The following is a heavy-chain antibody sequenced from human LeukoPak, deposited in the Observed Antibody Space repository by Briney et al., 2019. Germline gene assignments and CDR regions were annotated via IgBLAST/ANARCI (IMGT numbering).Heavy chain of an antibody. CDR3: AKRSSSLSGHFDY. D-gene: IGHD6-13*01. Sequence: GGSLRLSCAASGFTFTNYAMGWVRQAPTKGLEWVSAFSGSGDYTDYADSVKGRFTISRDNSKNTLYPQMNSLRAEDTAIYYCAKRSSSLSGHFDYWGHGTLVTVSA. CDR1: GFTFTNYA. CDR2: FSGSGDYT. J-gene: IGHJ4*03. V-gene: IGHV3-23*01.